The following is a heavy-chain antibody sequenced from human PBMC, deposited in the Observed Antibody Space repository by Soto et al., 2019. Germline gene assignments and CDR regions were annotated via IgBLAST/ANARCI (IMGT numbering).Heavy chain of an antibody. CDR2: IYSGGST. V-gene: IGHV3-53*01. D-gene: IGHD2-8*01. Sequence: GGSLRLSCAASGFTVSSNYMSWVRQAPGKGLEWVSVIYSGGSTYYADSVKGRFTISRDNSKNTLYLQMNSLRAEDTAVYYCAREYCTNGVCYELDVWGQGTTVTVSS. CDR3: AREYCTNGVCYELDV. CDR1: GFTVSSNY. J-gene: IGHJ6*02.